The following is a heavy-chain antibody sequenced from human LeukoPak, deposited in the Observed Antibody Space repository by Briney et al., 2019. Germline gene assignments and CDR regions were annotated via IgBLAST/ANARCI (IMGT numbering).Heavy chain of an antibody. J-gene: IGHJ4*02. Sequence: ASVTVSCTSSGYTFTSYYMHWVRHAPGQGIGWMGIINPSGGSTSYAQKFQGRVTMTRDTSTSTVYMELSSLRSEDTAVYYCARDGPMAYGSGKRGKIDYWGQGTLVTVSS. CDR3: ARDGPMAYGSGKRGKIDY. V-gene: IGHV1-46*01. D-gene: IGHD3-10*01. CDR1: GYTFTSYY. CDR2: INPSGGST.